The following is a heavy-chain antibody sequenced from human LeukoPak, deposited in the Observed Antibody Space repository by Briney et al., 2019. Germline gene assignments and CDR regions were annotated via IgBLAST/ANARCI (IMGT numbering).Heavy chain of an antibody. J-gene: IGHJ4*02. CDR1: GGSFSGYY. Sequence: SETLSLTCAVYGGSFSGYYWSWIRQPPGKGLERIGEINHSGSTNYNPSLKSRVTISVDTSKNQFSLKLSSVTAADTAVYYCARGPVLLWFGEYFDYWGQGTLVTVSS. CDR3: ARGPVLLWFGEYFDY. D-gene: IGHD3-10*01. V-gene: IGHV4-34*01. CDR2: INHSGST.